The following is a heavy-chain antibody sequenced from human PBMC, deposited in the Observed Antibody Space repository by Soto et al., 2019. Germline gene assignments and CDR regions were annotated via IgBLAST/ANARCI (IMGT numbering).Heavy chain of an antibody. D-gene: IGHD3-10*02. J-gene: IGHJ2*01. Sequence: PGKGLEWVANIKQDGSEKYYVDSVKGRFTISRDNAKNSLFLQMSSLRAEDTAMYFFFQAEDGIRVVRSVSAFLLNRSSDL. CDR3: FQAEDGIRVVRSVSAFLLNRSSDL. V-gene: IGHV3-7*01. CDR2: IKQDGSEK.